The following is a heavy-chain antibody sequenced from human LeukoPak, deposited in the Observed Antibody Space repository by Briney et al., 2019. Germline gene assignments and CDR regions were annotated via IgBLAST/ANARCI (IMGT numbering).Heavy chain of an antibody. CDR2: IWNDATNK. D-gene: IGHD3-16*01. Sequence: GGSLRLSCATSGFTFSYYGMHWVRQAPGKGLEWVAVIWNDATNKYYADSVKGRFTISKDNSRNTLNLQMDSPRAEDTAVYYCARWGSEGLTLDYWGQGTLVTVSS. J-gene: IGHJ4*02. CDR3: ARWGSEGLTLDY. V-gene: IGHV3-33*01. CDR1: GFTFSYYG.